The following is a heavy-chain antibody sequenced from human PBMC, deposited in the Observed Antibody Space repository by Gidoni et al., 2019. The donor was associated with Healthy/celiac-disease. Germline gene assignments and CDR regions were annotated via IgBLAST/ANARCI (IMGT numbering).Heavy chain of an antibody. CDR1: GGSISSSSYY. D-gene: IGHD6-13*01. CDR3: AGHYHRAAARDWFDP. Sequence: LVKPSETLSLTCTVSGGSISSSSYYWGWIRQPQGKGLEWIGSIYYSGSTYYNPSLKSRVTISVDTSKNQFSLKLSSVTAADTAVYYCAGHYHRAAARDWFDPWGQGTLVTVSS. CDR2: IYYSGST. V-gene: IGHV4-39*01. J-gene: IGHJ5*02.